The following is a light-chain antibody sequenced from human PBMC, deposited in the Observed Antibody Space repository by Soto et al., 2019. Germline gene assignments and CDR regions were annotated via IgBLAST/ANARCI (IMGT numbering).Light chain of an antibody. V-gene: IGKV3-20*01. Sequence: EIVLTQSPGTLSLSPGERATLSCRASQSVSSSYLAWYQQQPGQAPRLLIFGVSSRATGIPDRFSGSGSGTDFTLTISRLEPEDFAVYYCQQYGTSPGMYTFGQGTKLAIK. J-gene: IGKJ2*01. CDR3: QQYGTSPGMYT. CDR1: QSVSSSY. CDR2: GVS.